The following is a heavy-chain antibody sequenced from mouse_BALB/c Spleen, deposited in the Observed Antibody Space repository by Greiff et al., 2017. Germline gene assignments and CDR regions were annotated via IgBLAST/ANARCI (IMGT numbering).Heavy chain of an antibody. D-gene: IGHD1-1*01. V-gene: IGHV1S81*02. CDR3: TRYGYYGAMDY. CDR2: INPSNGGT. CDR1: GYTFTSYY. J-gene: IGHJ4*01. Sequence: QVHVKQSGAELVKPGASVKLSCKASGYTFTSYYMYWVKQRPGQGLEWIGEINPSNGGTNFNEKFKSKATLTVDKSSSTAYMQLSSLTSEDSAVYYCTRYGYYGAMDYWGQGTSVTVSS.